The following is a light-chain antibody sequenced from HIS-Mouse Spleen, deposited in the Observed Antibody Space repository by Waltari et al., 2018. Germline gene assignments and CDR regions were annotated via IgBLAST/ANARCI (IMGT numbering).Light chain of an antibody. V-gene: IGLV2-23*01. Sequence: QSALTQPASVSGSPGQSITISCTGTSSDVGIDNLVSWYQQHPGKAPKLMIYEGSKRPSGVSNRFSGSKSGNTASLTISGLQAEDEADYYCCSYAGSSTWVFGGGTKLTVL. CDR3: CSYAGSSTWV. CDR1: SSDVGIDNL. J-gene: IGLJ3*02. CDR2: EGS.